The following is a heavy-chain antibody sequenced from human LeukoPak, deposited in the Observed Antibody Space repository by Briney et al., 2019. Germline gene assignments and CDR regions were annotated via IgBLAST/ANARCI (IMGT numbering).Heavy chain of an antibody. CDR2: IYYSRST. J-gene: IGHJ4*02. V-gene: IGHV4-39*07. D-gene: IGHD3-10*01. CDR1: GGSISSSCYY. Sequence: PSETLSLTCTVSGGSISSSCYYWGWIRQPPGKGLEWIGSIYYSRSTYYNPSLKSRVTIAVYTYKIQLYLKLGSVTAADTAVYYCAGGSYYNGLGYWGQGTLVTASS. CDR3: AGGSYYNGLGY.